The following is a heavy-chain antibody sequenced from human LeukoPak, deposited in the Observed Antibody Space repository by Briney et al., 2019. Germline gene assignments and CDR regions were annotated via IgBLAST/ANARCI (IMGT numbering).Heavy chain of an antibody. Sequence: GSSVKVSCKASGGTFSSYAISWVRQAPGQGLEWMGRIIPILGIANYAQKFQGRVTITADKSTSTAYMELSSLRSEDTAVYYCAGESYYYDSSGYVFGYWGQGTLVTVSS. D-gene: IGHD3-22*01. J-gene: IGHJ4*02. V-gene: IGHV1-69*04. CDR1: GGTFSSYA. CDR2: IIPILGIA. CDR3: AGESYYYDSSGYVFGY.